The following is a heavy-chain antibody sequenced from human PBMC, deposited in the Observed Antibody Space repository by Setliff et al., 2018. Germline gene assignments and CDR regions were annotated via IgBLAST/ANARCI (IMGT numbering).Heavy chain of an antibody. CDR3: FGAGTCSY. CDR2: INPHGSEK. Sequence: LRLACTASGLSYINDWVSWVRQAPGKGLEWLASINPHGSEKYYADSVKGRFTISRDNAKNSLSLQMNNLRTEHTAVYYCFGAGTCSYWGQGTLVTVSS. J-gene: IGHJ4*02. CDR1: GLSYINDW. V-gene: IGHV3-7*01. D-gene: IGHD3-10*01.